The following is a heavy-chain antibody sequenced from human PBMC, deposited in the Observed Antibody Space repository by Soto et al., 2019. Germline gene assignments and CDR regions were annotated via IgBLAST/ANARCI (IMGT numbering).Heavy chain of an antibody. CDR3: ARRHSHDCYDRSSYVP. D-gene: IGHD3-22*01. Sequence: SETLSLTCSVSGSSISIGTDYWGWIRQPPVKGLEWIGNIHYSGSTYYNPSLKSRVNISVDTSKNQFSLKLSSVTAADTAMYYCARRHSHDCYDRSSYVPWGQGTQVTVSS. CDR1: GSSISIGTDY. V-gene: IGHV4-39*01. CDR2: IHYSGST. J-gene: IGHJ4*02.